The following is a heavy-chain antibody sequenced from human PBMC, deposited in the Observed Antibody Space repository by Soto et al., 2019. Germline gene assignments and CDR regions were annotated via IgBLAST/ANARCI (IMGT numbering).Heavy chain of an antibody. CDR2: IYHSAST. Sequence: QLQLQESGSGLVKPSQTLSLTCAVSGGSISSGGYSWSWIRQPPGNGLEWIWYIYHSASTYYNPSLKSRVTISLDRSKKQFSLKLSSVTAAETAVYYCARGLTTVTTLDYWGQGTLVTVSS. CDR3: ARGLTTVTTLDY. D-gene: IGHD4-17*01. V-gene: IGHV4-30-2*01. J-gene: IGHJ4*02. CDR1: GGSISSGGYS.